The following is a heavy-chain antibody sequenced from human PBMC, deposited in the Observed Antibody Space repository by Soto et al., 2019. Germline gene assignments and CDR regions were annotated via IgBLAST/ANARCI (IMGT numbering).Heavy chain of an antibody. J-gene: IGHJ6*02. Sequence: PGGSLRLSCAASGFTFGSYAMSWVRQPPGKGLEWVSAIRGTGDDTYYADPVKGRFTISRDNSKNMLYLQMNSLRAEDTAVYYCAKYSNYVTYYYYGMDVWGQGTTVTVSS. CDR2: IRGTGDDT. D-gene: IGHD4-4*01. V-gene: IGHV3-23*01. CDR1: GFTFGSYA. CDR3: AKYSNYVTYYYYGMDV.